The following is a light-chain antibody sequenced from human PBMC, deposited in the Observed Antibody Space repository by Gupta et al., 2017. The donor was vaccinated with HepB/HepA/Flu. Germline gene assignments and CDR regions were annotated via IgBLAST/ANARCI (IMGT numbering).Light chain of an antibody. V-gene: IGKV4-1*01. CDR3: QQYYNTPST. CDR1: QSVLFSSNNKNY. J-gene: IGKJ1*01. CDR2: WAS. Sequence: DIVMTQSPDSLAVSLGERATINCKSSQSVLFSSNNKNYLAWYQQKPGQPPKLLVYWASTRESGLPDRFSGSGSGTDFTLTISSLQAEDVAVYYCQQYYNTPSTFGQGTKVEIK.